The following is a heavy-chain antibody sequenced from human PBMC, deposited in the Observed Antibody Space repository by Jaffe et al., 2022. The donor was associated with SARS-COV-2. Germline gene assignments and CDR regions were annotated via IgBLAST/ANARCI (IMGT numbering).Heavy chain of an antibody. CDR3: ARERRGVGYSNHLSWDYYYYGMDV. CDR2: IIPIFGTA. D-gene: IGHD4-4*01. Sequence: QVQLVQSGAEVKKPGSSVKVSCKASGGTFSSYAISWVRQAPGQGLEWMGGIIPIFGTANYAQKFQGRVTITADESTSTAYMELSSLRSEDTAVYYCARERRGVGYSNHLSWDYYYYGMDVWGQGTTVTVSS. CDR1: GGTFSSYA. V-gene: IGHV1-69*01. J-gene: IGHJ6*02.